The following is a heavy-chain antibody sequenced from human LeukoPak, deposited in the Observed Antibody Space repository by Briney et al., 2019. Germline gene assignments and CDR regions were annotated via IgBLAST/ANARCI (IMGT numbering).Heavy chain of an antibody. CDR2: IYHSGST. CDR3: ARGGGSGYYPGDY. J-gene: IGHJ4*02. D-gene: IGHD3-22*01. CDR1: GGSISSSSYY. V-gene: IGHV4-30-2*01. Sequence: SETLSLTCTVSGGSISSSSYYWSWIRQPPGKGLEWIGYIYHSGSTYYNPSLKSRVTISVDRSKNQFSLKLSSVTAADTAVYYCARGGGSGYYPGDYWGQGTLVAVSS.